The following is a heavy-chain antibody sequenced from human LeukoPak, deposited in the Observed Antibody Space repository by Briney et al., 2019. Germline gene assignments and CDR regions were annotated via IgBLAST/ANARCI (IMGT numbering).Heavy chain of an antibody. J-gene: IGHJ4*02. CDR1: GASINSYY. V-gene: IGHV4-4*07. D-gene: IGHD2-15*01. CDR3: ARTFCSGGNCFHFDY. CDR2: VFSDEAT. Sequence: PSETLSLTCTVSGASINSYYFTWIRQPAGKGLEWIGRVFSDEATDYNPSLQSRVTMSLDTSKNQVSLKLSSVAAADTAVYYCARTFCSGGNCFHFDYWGQGTLVTVSS.